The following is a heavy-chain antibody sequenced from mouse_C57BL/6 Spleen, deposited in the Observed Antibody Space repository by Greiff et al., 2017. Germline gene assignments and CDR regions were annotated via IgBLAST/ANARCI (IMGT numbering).Heavy chain of an antibody. D-gene: IGHD1-1*01. J-gene: IGHJ3*01. CDR1: GYTFTDYE. V-gene: IGHV1-15*01. CDR2: IDPETGGT. Sequence: QVQLQQSGAELVRPGASVTLSCKASGYTFTDYEMHWVKQTPVHSLEWIGAIDPETGGTAYNQKFKGKAILTADKSSSTAYMELRSLTSEDSAVYYCTRRGITTVVARGFAYWGQGTLVTVSA. CDR3: TRRGITTVVARGFAY.